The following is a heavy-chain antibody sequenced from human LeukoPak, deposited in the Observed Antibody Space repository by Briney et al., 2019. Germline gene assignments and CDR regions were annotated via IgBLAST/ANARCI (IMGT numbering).Heavy chain of an antibody. CDR2: ISSSSSYV. Sequence: PGGSLRLSCAASGFTFSSYSMNWVRQAPGKGLEWVSYISSSSSYVYYADSVKGRFTISRDNAKNSLYLQMNSLRAEDTAVYYYARDQSGSYYLRDAFDIWGQGTMVTVSS. CDR1: GFTFSSYS. V-gene: IGHV3-21*05. D-gene: IGHD1-26*01. J-gene: IGHJ3*02. CDR3: ARDQSGSYYLRDAFDI.